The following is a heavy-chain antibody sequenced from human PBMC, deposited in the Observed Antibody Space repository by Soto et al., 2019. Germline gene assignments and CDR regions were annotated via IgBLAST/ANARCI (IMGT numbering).Heavy chain of an antibody. Sequence: SQPLSRTCAISGASVSSNSAACNCIRQSPSRGLEWLGRTYYRSKWYNDYAVSVKSRITINPDTSKNQFSLQLNSVTPEDTAVYYSANAELGDNWFDPCGQRTLVTVSS. CDR3: ANAELGDNWFDP. D-gene: IGHD1-7*01. V-gene: IGHV6-1*01. J-gene: IGHJ5*02. CDR2: TYYRSKWYN. CDR1: GASVSSNSAA.